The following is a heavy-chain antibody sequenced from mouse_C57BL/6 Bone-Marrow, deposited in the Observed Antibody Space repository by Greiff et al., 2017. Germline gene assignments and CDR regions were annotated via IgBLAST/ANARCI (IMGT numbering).Heavy chain of an antibody. CDR1: GFNIKDDY. J-gene: IGHJ2*01. D-gene: IGHD2-5*01. CDR3: TSYSNRP. CDR2: IDPENGDT. V-gene: IGHV14-4*01. Sequence: EVQLQQSGAELVRPGASVKLSCTASGFNIKDDYMHWVKHRPEQGLEWIGWIDPENGDTEYASKFQGKATITADTSSNTAYLQLSSLTSEDTAVYYCTSYSNRPWGQGTTLTVSS.